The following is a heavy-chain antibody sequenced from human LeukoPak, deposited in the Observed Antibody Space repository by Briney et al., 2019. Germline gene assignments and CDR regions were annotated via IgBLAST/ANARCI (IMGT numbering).Heavy chain of an antibody. D-gene: IGHD5-24*01. CDR3: ASQRDGYNSV. J-gene: IGHJ4*02. CDR2: IYYSGST. Sequence: SETLSLTCTVSGGSISSSSYYWGWIRQPPGKGLEWIGSIYYSGSTYYNPSLKSRVTISVDTSKNQFSLKLSSVTAADTAVYYCASQRDGYNSVWGQGTLVTVSS. V-gene: IGHV4-39*01. CDR1: GGSISSSSYY.